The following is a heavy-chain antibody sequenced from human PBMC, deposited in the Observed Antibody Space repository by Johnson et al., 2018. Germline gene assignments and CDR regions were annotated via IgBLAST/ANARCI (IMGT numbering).Heavy chain of an antibody. V-gene: IGHV3-48*02. J-gene: IGHJ3*02. CDR2: ISSSSRII. CDR1: GFTFSTYS. Sequence: VQLVQSGGGLVQPGGTLRLSCTASGFTFSTYSMNWVRQAPGKGLEWVSYISSSSRIIYYADSVTGRVTISRDNDKNSLYLQMNRLRDEDTAGYYCARLWAYCGGDCLDAFDIWGQGTMVTVSS. D-gene: IGHD2-21*02. CDR3: ARLWAYCGGDCLDAFDI.